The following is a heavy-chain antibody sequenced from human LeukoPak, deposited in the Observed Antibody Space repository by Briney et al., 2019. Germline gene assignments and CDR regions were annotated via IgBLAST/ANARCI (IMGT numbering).Heavy chain of an antibody. CDR1: GFTFSSYA. D-gene: IGHD2/OR15-2a*01. CDR2: ISGSGGST. V-gene: IGHV3-23*01. J-gene: IGHJ4*02. Sequence: PGGSLRLSCAASGFTFSSYAMSWVRQAPGKGLEWISAISGSGGSTYYADSVKGRFTISRDNSKNTLYLQMNSLRAEDTAVYYCAKLRSDTYHFDYWGQGTLVTVSS. CDR3: AKLRSDTYHFDY.